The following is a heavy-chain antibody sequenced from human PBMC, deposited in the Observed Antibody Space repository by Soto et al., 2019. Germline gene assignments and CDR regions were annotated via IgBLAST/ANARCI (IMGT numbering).Heavy chain of an antibody. J-gene: IGHJ4*02. CDR2: LSHSGST. CDR1: GGSISGYY. D-gene: IGHD3-10*01. CDR3: ARGRATMVVDY. V-gene: IGHV4-59*01. Sequence: QVQLQESGPGLVNPSETLSLTCTVSGGSISGYYWSWIRQPPGKGLEWIGYLSHSGSTNYNPSLKSRVPISLDTSKNQFSLKLSSVTAADTAVYYCARGRATMVVDYWGQGTLVTVSS.